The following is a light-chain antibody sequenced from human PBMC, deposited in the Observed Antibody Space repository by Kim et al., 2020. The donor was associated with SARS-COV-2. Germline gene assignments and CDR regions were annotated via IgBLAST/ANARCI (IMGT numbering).Light chain of an antibody. Sequence: DIQMTQSPSTLSASVGDRVTITCRASQSIHKWLAWYQQKPWTAPKLLIYDASDLEDGVPSRFNGNGSGTEFSLTIGSLQPDDFATYYCQQYNTSLRTFGQGTKVDIK. V-gene: IGKV1-5*01. CDR3: QQYNTSLRT. CDR2: DAS. CDR1: QSIHKW. J-gene: IGKJ1*01.